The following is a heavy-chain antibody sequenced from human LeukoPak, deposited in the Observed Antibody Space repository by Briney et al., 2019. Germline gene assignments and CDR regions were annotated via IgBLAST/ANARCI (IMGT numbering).Heavy chain of an antibody. D-gene: IGHD3-10*01. V-gene: IGHV4-34*01. Sequence: SETLSLTCAVYGGSFSGYYWSWIRQPPGKGLEWIGEINHSGSTNYNPSLKSRVTIPVDTSKNQFSLKLSSVTAADTAVYYCARKGPPMVRGVIIYFDYWGQGTLVTVSS. CDR1: GGSFSGYY. J-gene: IGHJ4*02. CDR2: INHSGST. CDR3: ARKGPPMVRGVIIYFDY.